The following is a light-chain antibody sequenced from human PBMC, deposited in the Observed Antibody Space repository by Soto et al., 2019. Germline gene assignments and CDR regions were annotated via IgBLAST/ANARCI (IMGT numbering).Light chain of an antibody. CDR2: KAS. V-gene: IGKV1-5*03. CDR3: QQYNAYPWT. Sequence: DIEMTQSPSTLSASVGDRATITCRASQSISSWLAWYQQKPGKPSKRLIYKASSLDSGVPSRFSSSGSGTEFTLTISSLQHDDFATYYYQQYNAYPWTFGQGTKVEIK. CDR1: QSISSW. J-gene: IGKJ1*01.